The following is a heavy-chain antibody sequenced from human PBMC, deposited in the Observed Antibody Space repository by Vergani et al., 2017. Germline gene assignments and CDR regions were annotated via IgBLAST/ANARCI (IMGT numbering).Heavy chain of an antibody. CDR2: IYYSGST. CDR3: ARGGASLDSAAGADNWFDP. V-gene: IGHV4-31*01. Sequence: QVQLQESGPGLVKPSQTLSLTCTVSGGSISSGGYYWSWIRQHPGKGLEWIGYIYYSGSTYYNPSLKSLVTISVDTSKNQFSLKLSSVTAADTAVYYCARGGASLDSAAGADNWFDPWGQGTLVTVSS. D-gene: IGHD6-13*01. CDR1: GGSISSGGYY. J-gene: IGHJ5*02.